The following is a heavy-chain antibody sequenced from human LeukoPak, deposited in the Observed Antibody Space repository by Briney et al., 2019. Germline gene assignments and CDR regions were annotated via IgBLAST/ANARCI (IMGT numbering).Heavy chain of an antibody. J-gene: IGHJ5*02. CDR3: AKPLLLDPRRGGNSYNWFDP. Sequence: HPGGSLRLSCAASGFTFSSYAMSWVRQAPGKGLEWVSAISGSGGSTYYADSVKGRFTISRDNSKNTLYLQMNSLRAEDTAVYYCAKPLLLDPRRGGNSYNWFDPWGQGTLVTVSS. D-gene: IGHD4-23*01. CDR2: ISGSGGST. V-gene: IGHV3-23*01. CDR1: GFTFSSYA.